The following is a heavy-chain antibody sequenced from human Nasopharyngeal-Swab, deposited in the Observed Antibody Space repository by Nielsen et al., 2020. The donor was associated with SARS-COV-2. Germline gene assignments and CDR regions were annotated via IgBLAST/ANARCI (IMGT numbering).Heavy chain of an antibody. V-gene: IGHV1-3*01. Sequence: SVKFSCKASGYTLSTYAMYLVRQAPGKRPEFMGWINAGKGNTYYSQKFQGRVRISRDTSANTVYMELSRLRSADTAVYYCARVPAVAASRIDYWGQGTLVTVSS. CDR2: INAGKGNT. CDR3: ARVPAVAASRIDY. D-gene: IGHD6-19*01. CDR1: GYTLSTYA. J-gene: IGHJ4*02.